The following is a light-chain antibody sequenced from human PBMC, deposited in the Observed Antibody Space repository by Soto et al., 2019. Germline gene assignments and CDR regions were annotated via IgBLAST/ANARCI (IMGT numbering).Light chain of an antibody. CDR1: SSDVGGFNY. J-gene: IGLJ1*01. V-gene: IGLV2-14*01. CDR2: EVS. CDR3: SSYTSSSTYV. Sequence: TGTSSDVGGFNYVSWYQHHPGKAPKLMIYEVSNRPSGVSNRFSGSKSDNMASLTISGLQAEDEADYYCSSYTSSSTYVFGTGTKLTVL.